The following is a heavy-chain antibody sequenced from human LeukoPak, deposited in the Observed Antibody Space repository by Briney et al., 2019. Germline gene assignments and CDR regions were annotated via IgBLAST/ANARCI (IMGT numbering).Heavy chain of an antibody. CDR1: GYTFTGYY. V-gene: IGHV1-2*02. D-gene: IGHD2-2*01. J-gene: IGHJ6*03. Sequence: ASVKVSCKASGYTFTGYYMHWVRQAPGQGLEWMGWINPNSGGTHYAQKFQGRVTITRNTSISTAYMELSSLRSEDTAVYYCARESGARLVVNCSSTSCPIPPKTNYYYYYMDVWGKGTTVTVSS. CDR2: INPNSGGT. CDR3: ARESGARLVVNCSSTSCPIPPKTNYYYYYMDV.